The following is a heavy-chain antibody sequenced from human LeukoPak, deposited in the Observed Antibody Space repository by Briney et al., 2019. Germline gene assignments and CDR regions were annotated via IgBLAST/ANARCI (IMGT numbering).Heavy chain of an antibody. D-gene: IGHD1-1*01. CDR3: ARDRLERRGNYFDY. CDR2: ISWNSGSI. V-gene: IGHV3-9*01. Sequence: GRSLRLSCAASGFTFDDYAMHWVRQAPGKGLEWVSGISWNSGSIGYADSVKGRFTISRDNAKNSLYLQMNSLRAEDTAVYYCARDRLERRGNYFDYWGQGTLVTVSS. J-gene: IGHJ4*02. CDR1: GFTFDDYA.